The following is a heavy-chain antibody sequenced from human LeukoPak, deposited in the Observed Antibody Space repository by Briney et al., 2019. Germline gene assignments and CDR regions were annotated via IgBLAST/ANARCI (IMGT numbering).Heavy chain of an antibody. V-gene: IGHV1-69*05. CDR1: GGTFSTYA. CDR3: ARVFARGGEISGSYYYY. D-gene: IGHD3-10*01. CDR2: INPIFGTA. Sequence: SVKVSCKASGGTFSTYAINWVRQAPGQGLEWMGGINPIFGTANYAQKFQGRVTISTDESTSTAYMELSSLISEDTAVHCCARVFARGGEISGSYYYYWGQGTLVTVSS. J-gene: IGHJ4*02.